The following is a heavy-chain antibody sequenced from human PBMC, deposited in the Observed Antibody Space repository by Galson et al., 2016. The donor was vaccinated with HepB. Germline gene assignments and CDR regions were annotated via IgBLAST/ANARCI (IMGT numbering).Heavy chain of an antibody. CDR2: IWTDGSNK. J-gene: IGHJ4*02. CDR1: AFTFSNYG. Sequence: SLRLSCAASAFTFSNYGMHWVRQAPGKGLEWVAGIWTDGSNKYYGDSVKGRFTISRDNSKNTLYLQMNSLRAEDTAVYYCAKSKGGVWSYYFDYWGQGILVTVSS. CDR3: AKSKGGVWSYYFDY. V-gene: IGHV3-33*06. D-gene: IGHD6-19*01.